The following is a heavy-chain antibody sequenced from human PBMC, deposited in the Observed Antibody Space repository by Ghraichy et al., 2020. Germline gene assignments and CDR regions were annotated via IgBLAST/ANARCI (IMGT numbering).Heavy chain of an antibody. D-gene: IGHD5-18*01. J-gene: IGHJ4*02. V-gene: IGHV1-69*06. CDR2: IIPIFGTA. CDR1: GGTFSSYA. Sequence: SVKVSCKASGGTFSSYAISWVRQAPGQGLEWMGGIIPIFGTANYAQKFQGRVTITADKSTSTAYMELSSLRSEDTAVYYCARELGSVDTAMVTEGYWGQGTLVTVSS. CDR3: ARELGSVDTAMVTEGY.